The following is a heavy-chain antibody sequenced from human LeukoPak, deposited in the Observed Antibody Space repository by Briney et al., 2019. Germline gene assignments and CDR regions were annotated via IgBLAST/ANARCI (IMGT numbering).Heavy chain of an antibody. D-gene: IGHD2-15*01. Sequence: SGTLSLTCAVSGGSISSPNWWSWVRQPPGKGLEWIGEIYHSGMTNYKTSLKSRVTISVDESKNQFSLTLSSVTAADTAVYYCARDLVENSRGHDFWGQGILVIVSS. CDR2: IYHSGMT. CDR1: GGSISSPNW. V-gene: IGHV4-4*02. J-gene: IGHJ4*02. CDR3: ARDLVENSRGHDF.